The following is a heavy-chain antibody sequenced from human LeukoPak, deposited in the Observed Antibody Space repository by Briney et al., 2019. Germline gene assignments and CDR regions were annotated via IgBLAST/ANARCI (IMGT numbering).Heavy chain of an antibody. CDR2: ISYSGST. CDR1: GGSISSYY. CDR3: ARAVGDYGYGRYFDH. Sequence: ASETLSLTCTVSGGSISSYYWSWIRQPPGKGLEWIGYISYSGSTNYNPSLRSRVTISVDTSKNQFSLRLNSVTAADTAVYYCARAVGDYGYGRYFDHWGQGTLVTVSS. V-gene: IGHV4-59*01. D-gene: IGHD5-12*01. J-gene: IGHJ4*02.